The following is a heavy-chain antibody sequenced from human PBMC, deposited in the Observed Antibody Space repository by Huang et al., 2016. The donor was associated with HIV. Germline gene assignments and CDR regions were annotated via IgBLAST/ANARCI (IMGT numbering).Heavy chain of an antibody. CDR2: INHSEST. J-gene: IGHJ6*03. V-gene: IGHV4-34*01. Sequence: QVQLQQWGAGLLRPSETLSLTCAVYGGSFCGYYGTWIRQPPGKGREWIGDINHSESTNDNPSLKSRVTISVDTSRNQFSLTLTSVTAADTAVYYCARGQGGYYYYYMDVWGKGTTVTVSS. CDR3: ARGQGGYYYYYMDV. CDR1: GGSFCGYY.